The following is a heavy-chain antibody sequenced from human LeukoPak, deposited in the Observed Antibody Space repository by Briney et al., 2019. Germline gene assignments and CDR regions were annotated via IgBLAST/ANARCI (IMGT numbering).Heavy chain of an antibody. CDR2: IYYSGST. CDR3: ARDTNWFDP. V-gene: IGHV4-59*01. J-gene: IGHJ5*02. CDR1: GGSISSYY. Sequence: PSETLSLTCTVSGGSISSYYWSWIRQPPGKGLEWIGYIYYSGSTNYNPSLKSRVTISVDTSKNQFSLKLSSVTAADTAVYYYARDTNWFDPWGQGTLVTVSS.